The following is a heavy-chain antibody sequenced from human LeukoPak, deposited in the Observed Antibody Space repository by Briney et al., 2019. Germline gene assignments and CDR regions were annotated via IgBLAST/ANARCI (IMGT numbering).Heavy chain of an antibody. CDR1: GFTFSSYA. D-gene: IGHD1-14*01. Sequence: GGSLRLSCAASGFTFSSYAMSWVRQAPGKGPEWVSAISGSGGRIYYADSVKGRFTISRDNSKNTLYLQMNSLRAEDTAVYYCANQPAGYNYNVDVWGQGTTVTVSS. V-gene: IGHV3-23*01. J-gene: IGHJ6*02. CDR2: ISGSGGRI. CDR3: ANQPAGYNYNVDV.